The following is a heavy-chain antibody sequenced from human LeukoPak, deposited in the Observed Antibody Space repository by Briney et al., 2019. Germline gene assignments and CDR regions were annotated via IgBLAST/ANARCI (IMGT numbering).Heavy chain of an antibody. J-gene: IGHJ3*02. CDR3: ASAPFSMMNAFDI. CDR1: GLTFSGYW. D-gene: IGHD3-22*01. CDR2: INQDGSEK. V-gene: IGHV3-7*01. Sequence: PGGSLRLSXAASGLTFSGYWMSWVRQPPGKGLEWVASINQDGSEKHYVDSVKGRFTISRDNAKNSLYVQMNSLRAEDTAVYYCASAPFSMMNAFDIWGQGTMVTVSS.